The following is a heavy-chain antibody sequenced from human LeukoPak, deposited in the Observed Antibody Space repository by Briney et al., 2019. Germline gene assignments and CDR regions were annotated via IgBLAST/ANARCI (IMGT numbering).Heavy chain of an antibody. CDR2: ISGYNGKR. J-gene: IGHJ4*02. D-gene: IGHD6-19*01. CDR1: GGTFSSYA. CDR3: ARDRATSGWYQDDY. Sequence: ASVKVSCKASGGTFSSYAISWVRQAPGQGLEWMGWISGYNGKRNYAQKIQDRVTMTADTSTSTAYMELRSLKSDDTAVYYCARDRATSGWYQDDYWGQGTQVTVSS. V-gene: IGHV1-18*01.